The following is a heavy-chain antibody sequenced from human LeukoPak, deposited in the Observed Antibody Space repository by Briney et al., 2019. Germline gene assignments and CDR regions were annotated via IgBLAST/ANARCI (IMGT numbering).Heavy chain of an antibody. V-gene: IGHV4-59*01. CDR1: GGSISSYY. CDR3: ARLSPSQGGSITIFGVAKGLFDY. Sequence: PSETLSLTCTVSGGSISSYYWSWIRQPPGKGLEWIGYIYYSGSTNYNPSLKSRVTISVDTSKNQFSLKLSSVTAADTAVYYCARLSPSQGGSITIFGVAKGLFDYWGQGTLVTVSS. D-gene: IGHD3-3*01. CDR2: IYYSGST. J-gene: IGHJ4*02.